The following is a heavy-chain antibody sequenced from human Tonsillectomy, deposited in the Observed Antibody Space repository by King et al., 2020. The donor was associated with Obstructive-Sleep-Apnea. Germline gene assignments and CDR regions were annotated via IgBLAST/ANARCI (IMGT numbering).Heavy chain of an antibody. Sequence: VQLVESGGGLVQPGGSLRLSCTVSGSSFINYWMSWFRQAPGKGREGVAKIKKDGSERYYVDAVKGRFTISRDNAKNSLFLQMNSLRGEDTAVYFCALITGSDYWGQGTMVTVSS. D-gene: IGHD1-1*01. J-gene: IGHJ4*02. CDR3: ALITGSDY. CDR1: GSSFINYW. V-gene: IGHV3-7*01. CDR2: IKKDGSER.